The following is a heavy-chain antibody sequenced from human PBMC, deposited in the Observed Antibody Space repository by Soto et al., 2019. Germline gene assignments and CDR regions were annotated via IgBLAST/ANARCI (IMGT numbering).Heavy chain of an antibody. D-gene: IGHD3-3*01. V-gene: IGHV4-30-4*01. CDR2: IYYSGST. J-gene: IGHJ4*02. CDR3: ARGDDFWISDY. Sequence: SETLSLTCTVSGGSISSGDYYWSWIRQPPGKGLEWIGYIYYSGSTYYNPSLKSRVTISVDTSKNQFSLKLSSVTAADTAVYNCARGDDFWISDYWGQGTLVTVSS. CDR1: GGSISSGDYY.